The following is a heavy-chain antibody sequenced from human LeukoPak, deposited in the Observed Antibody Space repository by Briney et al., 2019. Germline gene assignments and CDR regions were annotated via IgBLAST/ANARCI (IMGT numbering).Heavy chain of an antibody. CDR1: GGSFSGYY. V-gene: IGHV4-34*01. J-gene: IGHJ5*02. CDR3: ARGGRRCRYCSSTSCEPINWFDP. CDR2: INHSGST. D-gene: IGHD2-2*01. Sequence: PSETLSLTCAVYGGSFSGYYWSWIRQPPGKGLEWIWEINHSGSTNYNPSLKSRVTISVDTSKNQFSLKLSSVTAADTAVYYCARGGRRCRYCSSTSCEPINWFDPWGQGTLVTVSS.